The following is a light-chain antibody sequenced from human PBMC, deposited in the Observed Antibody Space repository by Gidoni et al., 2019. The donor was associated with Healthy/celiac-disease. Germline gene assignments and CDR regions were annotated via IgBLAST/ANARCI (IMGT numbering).Light chain of an antibody. Sequence: EIVLTQSPGTLSWSPGERATLSCRAIPSVSSSYVAWYQQKPGQAPRLLIYGASSRATGIPDRFSGSGSGTDFTLPISRLEPEDFAVSYCQQYGSSPLLTFGGGTKVEIK. CDR2: GAS. CDR3: QQYGSSPLLT. J-gene: IGKJ4*01. CDR1: PSVSSSY. V-gene: IGKV3-20*01.